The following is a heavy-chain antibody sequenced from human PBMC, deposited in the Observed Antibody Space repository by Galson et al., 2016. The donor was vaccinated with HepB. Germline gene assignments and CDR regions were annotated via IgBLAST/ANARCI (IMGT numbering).Heavy chain of an antibody. CDR1: GFTFSSYA. CDR2: VSGSGDST. V-gene: IGHV3-23*01. CDR3: TRPKTTAIGGRSDY. D-gene: IGHD2-21*02. Sequence: SLRLSCAASGFTFSSYAMSWVRQAPGKGLEWVSTVSGSGDSTYYADSVKGRFTISRDDSKNTAYLQMNSLKTEDTAVYYCTRPKTTAIGGRSDYWGQGTLVTVSS. J-gene: IGHJ4*02.